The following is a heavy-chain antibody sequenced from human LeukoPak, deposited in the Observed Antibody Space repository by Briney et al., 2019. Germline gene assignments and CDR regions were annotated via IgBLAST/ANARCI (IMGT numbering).Heavy chain of an antibody. CDR2: ISYDGSNK. Sequence: GGSLRLSCAASGFTFNTYTMNWVRQAPGKGLEWVAVISYDGSNKYYADSVKGRFTISRDNSKNTLYLQMNSLRAEDTAVYYCAKDSSYWLLRNDAFDIWGQGTMVTVSS. J-gene: IGHJ3*02. CDR3: AKDSSYWLLRNDAFDI. D-gene: IGHD2-8*02. V-gene: IGHV3-30*18. CDR1: GFTFNTYT.